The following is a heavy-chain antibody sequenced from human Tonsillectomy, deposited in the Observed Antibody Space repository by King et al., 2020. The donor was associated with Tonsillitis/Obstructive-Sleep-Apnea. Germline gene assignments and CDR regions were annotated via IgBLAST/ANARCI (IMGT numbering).Heavy chain of an antibody. V-gene: IGHV3-30*18. D-gene: IGHD6-19*01. CDR1: GFTFSSSV. Sequence: VQLVESGGGVVQPGRSLRLSCAASGFTFSSSVMHWVRQAPGKGLEWVAVISYDGSDKYSADSVTGRFTISRDNSKNTLYLQMNSLRAEDTAIYYCAKDDSSYWYGSYYYYGMDVWGQGTTVTVSS. J-gene: IGHJ6*02. CDR2: ISYDGSDK. CDR3: AKDDSSYWYGSYYYYGMDV.